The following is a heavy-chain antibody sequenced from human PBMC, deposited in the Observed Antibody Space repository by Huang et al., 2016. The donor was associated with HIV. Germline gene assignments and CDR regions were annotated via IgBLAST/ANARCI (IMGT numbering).Heavy chain of an antibody. D-gene: IGHD4-17*01. Sequence: QVQLVQSGAEVKPPGSSVKVSCKASGGTFSKYAISWVRQAPGQGLEGMGGIIPMLGTPNYARKFQGRVTITADDSTSTTYVEVSSRRSEDTALYYCARGQLGSYGDYDVLYWGQGTLVTVSS. CDR2: IIPMLGTP. J-gene: IGHJ4*02. CDR1: GGTFSKYA. CDR3: ARGQLGSYGDYDVLY. V-gene: IGHV1-69*13.